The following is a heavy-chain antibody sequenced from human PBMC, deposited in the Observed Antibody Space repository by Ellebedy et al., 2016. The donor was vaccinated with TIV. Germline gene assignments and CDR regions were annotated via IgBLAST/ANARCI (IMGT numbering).Heavy chain of an antibody. CDR1: GYTFTSYY. Sequence: ASVKVSCKASGYTFTSYYMHWVRQAPGQGLEWMGVMNPSGDTTTYAQKFQGRVTMNRDTSTSTVYMELSSLRSEDTAVYYCARPGADMHYYDSSGYTSWGQGTLVTVSS. D-gene: IGHD3-22*01. CDR2: MNPSGDTT. J-gene: IGHJ5*02. CDR3: ARPGADMHYYDSSGYTS. V-gene: IGHV1-46*01.